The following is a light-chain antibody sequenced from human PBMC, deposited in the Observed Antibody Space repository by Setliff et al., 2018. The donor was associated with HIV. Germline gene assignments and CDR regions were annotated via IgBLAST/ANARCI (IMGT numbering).Light chain of an antibody. J-gene: IGLJ1*01. CDR3: QSYDSSLSGSNV. V-gene: IGLV1-40*01. CDR1: SSNIGAGYD. CDR2: GNN. Sequence: QSVLTQPPSVSGAPGQRVTISCTGSSSNIGAGYDVHWYQQLPGTAPKLLIYGNNNRPSGVPDRFSGSKSGTSASLAITGLKAEDEADYYCQSYDSSLSGSNVFGTGTKHRP.